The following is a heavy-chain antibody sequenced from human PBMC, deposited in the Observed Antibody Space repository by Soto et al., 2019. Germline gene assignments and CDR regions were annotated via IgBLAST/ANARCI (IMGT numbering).Heavy chain of an antibody. J-gene: IGHJ5*02. D-gene: IGHD3-10*01. V-gene: IGHV1-3*01. CDR3: ARARITMVRGVLAGWFDP. CDR1: GYTFTSYA. Sequence: ASVKVSCKASGYTFTSYAMHWVRQAPGQRLEWMGWINAGNGNTKYSQKFQGRVTITRDTSASTAYMELSSLRSEDTAVYYCARARITMVRGVLAGWFDPWGQGTLVTVSS. CDR2: INAGNGNT.